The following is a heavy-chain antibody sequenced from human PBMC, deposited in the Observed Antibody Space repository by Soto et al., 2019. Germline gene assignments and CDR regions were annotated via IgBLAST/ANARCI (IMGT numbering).Heavy chain of an antibody. CDR3: VKQAHGLDGVAFDY. D-gene: IGHD2-15*01. CDR2: VSTSGRST. CDR1: GFIFSEST. Sequence: GSLRLSCSASGFIFSESTIYWVRQVPGKGLEAISAVSTSGRSTYYADSVKDRFTISRDNSKNTLFIQMGSLRPEDKAIYYCVKQAHGLDGVAFDYWGQGTQVTVSS. V-gene: IGHV3-64D*06. J-gene: IGHJ4*02.